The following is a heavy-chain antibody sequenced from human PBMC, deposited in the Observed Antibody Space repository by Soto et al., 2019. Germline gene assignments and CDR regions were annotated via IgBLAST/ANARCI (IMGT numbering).Heavy chain of an antibody. CDR1: GFTFSSYW. D-gene: IGHD2-15*01. Sequence: GSLRLSCAASGFTFSSYWMHWVRQAPGKGLVWVSHINSDGSSTTYADSVKGRFTISRDNSKNTLYLQMNSLRAEDTAVYYCARAGCDGGSCYTLVGLRYGMDVWGQGTTVTVSS. J-gene: IGHJ6*02. V-gene: IGHV3-74*01. CDR2: INSDGSST. CDR3: ARAGCDGGSCYTLVGLRYGMDV.